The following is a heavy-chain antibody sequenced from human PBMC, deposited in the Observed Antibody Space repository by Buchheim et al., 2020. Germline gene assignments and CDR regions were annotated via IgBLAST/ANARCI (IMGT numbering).Heavy chain of an antibody. J-gene: IGHJ4*02. CDR1: GFTFTNYG. D-gene: IGHD3-3*02. V-gene: IGHV3-33*01. CDR3: ARASLGVLPDDY. CDR2: IWFDGSKT. Sequence: VQLVESGGGLVKPGGSLRLSCAASGFTFTNYGMHWVRQAPGKGLEWVAVIWFDGSKTYYAESVKGRFIISRDISKKTLYLQMNSLRAEDTAVYYCARASLGVLPDDYWGQGTL.